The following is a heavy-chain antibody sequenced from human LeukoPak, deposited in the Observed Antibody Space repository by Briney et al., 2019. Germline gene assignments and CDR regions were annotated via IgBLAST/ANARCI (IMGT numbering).Heavy chain of an antibody. CDR1: GYSISSGYY. Sequence: SETLSLTCTVSGYSISSGYYWGWIRQPPGKGLEWIGSIYHSGTTYYNPSLKGRVTISVDTSKNQFSLKLSSVTAADTAVYYCARVSTVILFYFDYWGQGTLVTASS. J-gene: IGHJ4*02. D-gene: IGHD4-17*01. CDR2: IYHSGTT. V-gene: IGHV4-38-2*02. CDR3: ARVSTVILFYFDY.